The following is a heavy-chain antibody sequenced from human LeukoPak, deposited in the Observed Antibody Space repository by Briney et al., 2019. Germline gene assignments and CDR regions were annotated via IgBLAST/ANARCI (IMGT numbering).Heavy chain of an antibody. CDR3: ARQQIPGLTYSSESAFDI. Sequence: SETLSLTCTVSGGSISSSSYYWGWIRQPPGKGLEWIGSIYYSGSTYYNPSLKSRVTISVDTSKNQFSLKLSSVTAADTAVYYCARQQIPGLTYSSESAFDIWGQGTTVTVSS. CDR2: IYYSGST. CDR1: GGSISSSSYY. J-gene: IGHJ3*02. D-gene: IGHD3-10*01. V-gene: IGHV4-39*01.